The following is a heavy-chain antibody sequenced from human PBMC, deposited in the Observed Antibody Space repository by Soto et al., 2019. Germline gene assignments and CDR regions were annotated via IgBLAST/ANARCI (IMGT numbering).Heavy chain of an antibody. J-gene: IGHJ5*02. CDR3: ARVDKGDWFDP. CDR2: IYYSGST. V-gene: IGHV4-59*01. Sequence: SETLSLTCTVSGGSISSYYWSWIRQPPGKGLEWIGYIYYSGSTNYNPSLKSRVTISVDTSRNQFSLKLSSVTAADTAVYYCARVDKGDWFDPWGQGTLVTVSS. D-gene: IGHD1-26*01. CDR1: GGSISSYY.